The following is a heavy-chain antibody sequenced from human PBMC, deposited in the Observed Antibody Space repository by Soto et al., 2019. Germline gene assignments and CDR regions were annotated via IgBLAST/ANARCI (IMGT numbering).Heavy chain of an antibody. J-gene: IGHJ6*04. D-gene: IGHD3-16*02. CDR2: IYYSGST. V-gene: IGHV4-59*08. Sequence: KGLEWIGYIYYSGSTNYNPSLKSRVTISVDTSKNQFSLKLSSVTAADTAVYYCARFPHYDYVWGSYHYKLYYYYGTAVRGNRTTVIVTS. CDR3: ARFPHYDYVWGSYHYKLYYYYGTAV.